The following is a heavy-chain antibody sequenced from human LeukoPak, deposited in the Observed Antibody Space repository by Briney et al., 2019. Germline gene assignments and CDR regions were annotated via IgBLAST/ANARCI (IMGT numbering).Heavy chain of an antibody. J-gene: IGHJ6*02. D-gene: IGHD6-19*01. CDR3: ARGLTGSGWTTSNYYYYGMDV. Sequence: GRSLRLSCAASGFTFSTYSMNWVRQAPGKGLEWVSSISSSSYYEYYADSVKGRFTISRDNAKNSLLLQVNSLRAEDTAVYYCARGLTGSGWTTSNYYYYGMDVWGQGTTVTVSS. V-gene: IGHV3-21*01. CDR1: GFTFSTYS. CDR2: ISSSSYYE.